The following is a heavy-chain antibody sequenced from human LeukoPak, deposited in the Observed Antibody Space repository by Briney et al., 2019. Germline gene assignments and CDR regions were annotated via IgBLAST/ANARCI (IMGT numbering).Heavy chain of an antibody. CDR2: INAGNGNT. Sequence: ASVKVSFKASGYTFTSYGISWVRQAPGQRLEWMGWINAGNGNTKYSQKFQGRVTITRDTSASTAYMELSSLRSEDTAVYYCARAYCTNGVCAEWFDPWGQGTLVTVSS. D-gene: IGHD2-8*01. J-gene: IGHJ5*02. CDR1: GYTFTSYG. CDR3: ARAYCTNGVCAEWFDP. V-gene: IGHV1-3*01.